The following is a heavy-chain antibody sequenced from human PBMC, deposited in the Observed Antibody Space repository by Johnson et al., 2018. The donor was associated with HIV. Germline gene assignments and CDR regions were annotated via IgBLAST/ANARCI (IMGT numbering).Heavy chain of an antibody. V-gene: IGHV3-33*06. J-gene: IGHJ3*02. CDR3: AKDTAIAARDDAFDI. D-gene: IGHD6-6*01. CDR1: GFTFSNYG. Sequence: QVQLVESGGGVVQPGRSLRLSCAASGFTFSNYGMHWVRQAPGKGLEWVAVIWYDGSNKYYADSVKGRFTISRDNSKNTLYLQMNSLRAEDTAVYYCAKDTAIAARDDAFDIWGLGTMVTVSS. CDR2: IWYDGSNK.